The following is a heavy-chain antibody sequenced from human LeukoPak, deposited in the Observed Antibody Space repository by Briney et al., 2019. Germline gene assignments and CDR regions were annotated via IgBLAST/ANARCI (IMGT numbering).Heavy chain of an antibody. D-gene: IGHD3-10*01. CDR2: IESKTDGGTT. J-gene: IGHJ4*02. Sequence: PGGSLRLSCAASGFTFSSYEMNWVRQAPGKGLEWVGRIESKTDGGTTDYAAPVKGRFTISRDDSTNTLYLQMNSLKSEDTAVYYCTTYGSGRKFDYWGQGILVTVSS. CDR3: TTYGSGRKFDY. CDR1: GFTFSSYE. V-gene: IGHV3-15*04.